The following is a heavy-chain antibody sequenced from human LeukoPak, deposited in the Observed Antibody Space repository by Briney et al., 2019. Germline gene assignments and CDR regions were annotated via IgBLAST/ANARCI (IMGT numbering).Heavy chain of an antibody. V-gene: IGHV4-39*01. CDR1: GGSISSSSYY. J-gene: IGHJ4*02. CDR2: VYSSGST. D-gene: IGHD4-23*01. Sequence: PSETLSLTCTVSGGSISSSSYYWGWIRQPPGKGLEWIGSVYSSGSTYYNPSLKSRVTISVDTSKNQFSLKLTPVTAADTAVYYCARITPGGNSGDYWGQGTLVIVSS. CDR3: ARITPGGNSGDY.